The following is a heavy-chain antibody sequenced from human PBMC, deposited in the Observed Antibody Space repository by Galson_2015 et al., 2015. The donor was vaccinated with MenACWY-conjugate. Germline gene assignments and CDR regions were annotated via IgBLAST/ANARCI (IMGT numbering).Heavy chain of an antibody. CDR2: ISGSGGDT. CDR3: AKDKNYGDFGDFDY. J-gene: IGHJ4*02. CDR1: GFTFNNYA. Sequence: SLRLSCAASGFTFNNYAMNWVRQAPGKGLEWVSTISGSGGDTYYADSVKGRSAISRDNSKNTLNLQMNSLRGEDTALYYCAKDKNYGDFGDFDYWGQGALVTVSS. V-gene: IGHV3-23*01. D-gene: IGHD4-17*01.